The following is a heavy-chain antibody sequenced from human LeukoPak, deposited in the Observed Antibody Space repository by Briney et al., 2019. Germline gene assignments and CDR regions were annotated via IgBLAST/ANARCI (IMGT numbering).Heavy chain of an antibody. CDR2: ISSSSSYI. CDR1: GFTFSSYS. CDR3: ARGMGINGYGPGISDY. J-gene: IGHJ4*02. Sequence: PGGSLRLSCAASGFTFSSYSMNWVRQAPGKGLEWVSSISSSSSYIYYADSVKGRFTISRDNAKNSLYLQMNSLRAEDTAVYYCARGMGINGYGPGISDYWGQGTLVTVSS. D-gene: IGHD1-14*01. V-gene: IGHV3-21*01.